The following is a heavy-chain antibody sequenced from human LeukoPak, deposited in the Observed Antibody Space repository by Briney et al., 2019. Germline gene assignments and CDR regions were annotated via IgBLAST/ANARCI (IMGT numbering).Heavy chain of an antibody. CDR2: ISSSGSTI. D-gene: IGHD4-17*01. Sequence: PGGSLRLSCAASGFTFSSYEMNWVRQAPGKGLEWVSYISSSGSTIYYADSVKGRFTISRDNAKNSLYLQMNSLRAEDTAVHYCARGGDDYGDYGAGFDYWGQGTLVTVSS. CDR1: GFTFSSYE. CDR3: ARGGDDYGDYGAGFDY. J-gene: IGHJ4*02. V-gene: IGHV3-48*03.